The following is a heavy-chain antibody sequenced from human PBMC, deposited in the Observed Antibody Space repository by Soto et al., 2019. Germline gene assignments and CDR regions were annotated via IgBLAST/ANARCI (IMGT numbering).Heavy chain of an antibody. CDR1: GYSLTSYY. J-gene: IGHJ4*02. V-gene: IGHV1-46*01. D-gene: IGHD3-3*01. Sequence: QVQLVQSGAEAKKPGASVRVSCQALGYSLTSYYMHWVRQAPGQGLEWMGMINPRIGSTSYTQKFHDRVTMTRDTSTSTVYMELSSLRSEDTAIHYCARGFAYRDSTFWNYYCDYWGQGTLVTVSS. CDR3: ARGFAYRDSTFWNYYCDY. CDR2: INPRIGST.